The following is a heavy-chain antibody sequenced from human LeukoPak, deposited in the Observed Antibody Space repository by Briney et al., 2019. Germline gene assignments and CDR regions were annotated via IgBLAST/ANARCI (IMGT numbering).Heavy chain of an antibody. Sequence: SGPTLVNPTQTLTLTCTFSGFSLSTSGVGVGWIRQPPGKALEWLALIYWDDDKRYSPSLKSRLTITKDTSKNQVVLTMTNMDPVDTATYYCAHVVVVPAATGPAAAYPPDYWGQGTLVTVSS. CDR2: IYWDDDK. J-gene: IGHJ4*02. CDR1: GFSLSTSGVG. V-gene: IGHV2-5*02. D-gene: IGHD2-2*01. CDR3: AHVVVVPAATGPAAAYPPDY.